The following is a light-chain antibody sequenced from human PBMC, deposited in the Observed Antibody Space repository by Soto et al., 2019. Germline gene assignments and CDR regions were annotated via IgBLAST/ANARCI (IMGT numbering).Light chain of an antibody. V-gene: IGKV1-39*01. J-gene: IGKJ1*01. CDR2: ATS. Sequence: DIEMTQSPSSLSAYVGDRVTITCRASQRISSYLNWYQQKPGEAPQLLIYATSSLQSGVPSRFRGGGFETDFTLTISSLQPEDFATYYCQQSYSFPRTFGQGTNVDIK. CDR3: QQSYSFPRT. CDR1: QRISSY.